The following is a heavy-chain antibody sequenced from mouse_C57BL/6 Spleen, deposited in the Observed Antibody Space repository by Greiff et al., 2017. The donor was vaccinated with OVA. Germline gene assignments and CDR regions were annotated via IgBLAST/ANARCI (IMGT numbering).Heavy chain of an antibody. CDR1: GYTFTGYW. V-gene: IGHV1-69*01. Sequence: QVQLQQPGAELVMPGASVKLSCKASGYTFTGYWMHWVKQRPGQGLEWIGEIDPSDSYTNYNQKFKGKSTLTVDKSSSTAYMQLSSLTSEDSAVYYCARGVLGRGFDYWGQGTTLTVSS. CDR3: ARGVLGRGFDY. CDR2: IDPSDSYT. J-gene: IGHJ2*01. D-gene: IGHD4-1*01.